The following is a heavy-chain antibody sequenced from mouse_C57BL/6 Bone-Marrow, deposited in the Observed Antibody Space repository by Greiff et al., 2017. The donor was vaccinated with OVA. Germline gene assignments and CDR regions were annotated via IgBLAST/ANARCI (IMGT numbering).Heavy chain of an antibody. J-gene: IGHJ2*01. Sequence: EVQLQQSGAELVKPGASVKLSCTASGFNIKDYYMHWVKQRTEQGLEWIGRIDPEDGETKYAPKFPGKATITADTSSNTAYLQLSSLTSEDTAVYYCARSNNWSFDYWGQGTTLTVSS. CDR3: ARSNNWSFDY. V-gene: IGHV14-2*01. CDR1: GFNIKDYY. CDR2: IDPEDGET. D-gene: IGHD4-1*01.